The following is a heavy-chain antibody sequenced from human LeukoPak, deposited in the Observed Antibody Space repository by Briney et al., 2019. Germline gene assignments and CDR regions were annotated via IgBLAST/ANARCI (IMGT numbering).Heavy chain of an antibody. D-gene: IGHD3-10*01. V-gene: IGHV4-4*02. Sequence: SQTLSLTCAVSGGSISSSNCWSWVRQPPGKGRGWIGEIDHIVSSTHNPSLKSRVTISGDTSKNQFALKLSSVTAAHTAVYYCARSSLLWFGESPLDAFDIWGQGTMVTVSS. CDR1: GGSISSSNC. CDR3: ARSSLLWFGESPLDAFDI. J-gene: IGHJ3*02. CDR2: IDHIVSS.